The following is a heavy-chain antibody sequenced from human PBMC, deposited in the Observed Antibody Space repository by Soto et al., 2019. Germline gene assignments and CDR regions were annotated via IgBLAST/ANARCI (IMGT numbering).Heavy chain of an antibody. D-gene: IGHD2-21*02. CDR2: INSDGSST. V-gene: IGHV3-74*01. J-gene: IGHJ2*01. CDR3: ASGGYCGGDCPPFDL. Sequence: VQLVESGGGLVQPGGSLRLSCAASGFTFSSYWMHWVRQAPGKGLVWVSRINSDGSSTSYADSVKGRFTISRDNAKNTLYRQMNSLRPEDTAVYYCASGGYCGGDCPPFDLWGRGTLVTVSS. CDR1: GFTFSSYW.